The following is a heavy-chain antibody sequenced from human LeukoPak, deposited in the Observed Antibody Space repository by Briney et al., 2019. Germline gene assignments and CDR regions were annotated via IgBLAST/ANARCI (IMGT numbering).Heavy chain of an antibody. V-gene: IGHV4-59*12. CDR3: ARDYYGSGSYYNHFYGMDV. D-gene: IGHD3-10*01. J-gene: IGHJ6*02. CDR2: IYYSGST. CDR1: GGSISSYY. Sequence: SETLSLTCTVSGGSISSYYWSWIRQPPGKGLEWIGSIYYSGSTYYNPSLESRVTISVDTSNNQFFLRLSSVTAADTAVYYCARDYYGSGSYYNHFYGMDVWGQGTTVIVSS.